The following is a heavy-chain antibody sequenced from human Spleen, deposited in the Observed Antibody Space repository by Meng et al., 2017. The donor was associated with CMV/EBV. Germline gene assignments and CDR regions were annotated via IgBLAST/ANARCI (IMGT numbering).Heavy chain of an antibody. D-gene: IGHD5-18*01. CDR3: VRGAPYTSGQVERYSFDY. Sequence: WWSWVRQPPGKGLEEIGEIYHSESTNYSPSLKSRVTMSVDKSKNQFSLKLTSVTAADTAVYYCVRGAPYTSGQVERYSFDYWGQGTLVTVSS. V-gene: IGHV4-4*02. CDR1: W. J-gene: IGHJ4*02. CDR2: IYHSEST.